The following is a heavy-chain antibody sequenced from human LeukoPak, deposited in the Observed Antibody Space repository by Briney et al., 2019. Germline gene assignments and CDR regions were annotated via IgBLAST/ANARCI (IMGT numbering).Heavy chain of an antibody. CDR2: GFYSGSA. V-gene: IGHV4-39*01. CDR3: ARLRGAMTPVTSDFDY. J-gene: IGHJ4*02. Sequence: PSETLSLTCTVSGGSISSNRYYWAWIRQPPGKGLEWIASGFYSGSAYYNPSLKSRLTIFVDTSKNQFSLDLSSVTAADTAVYYCARLRGAMTPVTSDFDYWGQGILVTVSS. CDR1: GGSISSNRYY. D-gene: IGHD4-17*01.